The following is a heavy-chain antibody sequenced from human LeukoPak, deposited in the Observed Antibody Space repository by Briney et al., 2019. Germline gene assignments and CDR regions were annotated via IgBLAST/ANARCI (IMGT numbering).Heavy chain of an antibody. V-gene: IGHV3-30*03. CDR2: ISYDGSNK. CDR3: AHIAAETPFDY. J-gene: IGHJ4*02. CDR1: GFTFSSYG. Sequence: GGSLRLSCAASGFTFSSYGMHCVRQAPGKGLEWVAVISYDGSNKYYADSVKGRFTISRDNSKNTLYLQMNSLRAEDTAVYYCAHIAAETPFDYWGQGTLVTVSS. D-gene: IGHD6-13*01.